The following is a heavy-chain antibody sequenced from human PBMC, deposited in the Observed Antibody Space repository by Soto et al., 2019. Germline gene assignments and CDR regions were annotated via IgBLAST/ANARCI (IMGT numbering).Heavy chain of an antibody. J-gene: IGHJ4*02. Sequence: ASVKVSCKASGYTFTSYGISWVRQAPGQGLEWVGWISAYNGNTNYAQKLQGRVTMTTDTSTSTAYMELRSLRSDDTAVYYCARVRPPSGSSPYLSDCWGQGTLVTVSS. CDR3: ARVRPPSGSSPYLSDC. V-gene: IGHV1-18*04. CDR1: GYTFTSYG. CDR2: ISAYNGNT. D-gene: IGHD1-26*01.